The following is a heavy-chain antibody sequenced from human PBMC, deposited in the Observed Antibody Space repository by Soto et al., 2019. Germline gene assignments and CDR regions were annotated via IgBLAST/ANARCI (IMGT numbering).Heavy chain of an antibody. CDR2: IYHSGST. Sequence: QLQLQESGSGLVKPSQTLSLTCAVSGGSISSGGYSWSWIRQPPGKGLEWIGYIYHSGSTYYNPSLKSGGTISVDRSKIQFSLKLSSVTAADTAVYYCATSTVTTYPDAFDIWGQGTMVTVSS. CDR3: ATSTVTTYPDAFDI. V-gene: IGHV4-30-2*01. CDR1: GGSISSGGYS. J-gene: IGHJ3*02. D-gene: IGHD4-17*01.